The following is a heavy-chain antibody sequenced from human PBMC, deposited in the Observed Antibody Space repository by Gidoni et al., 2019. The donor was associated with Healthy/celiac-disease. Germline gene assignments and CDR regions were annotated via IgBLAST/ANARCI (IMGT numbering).Heavy chain of an antibody. D-gene: IGHD3-22*01. Sequence: QVQLQESGPGLVKPSETLSLTCTVSGGSLSSYYWSWIRQPPGKGLEWIGYIYYSGSTNYNPSLKSRVTISVDTSKNQFSLKLSSVTAADTAVYYCARYLYYYDSSQWFDPWGQGTLVTVSS. CDR2: IYYSGST. V-gene: IGHV4-59*01. CDR3: ARYLYYYDSSQWFDP. CDR1: GGSLSSYY. J-gene: IGHJ5*02.